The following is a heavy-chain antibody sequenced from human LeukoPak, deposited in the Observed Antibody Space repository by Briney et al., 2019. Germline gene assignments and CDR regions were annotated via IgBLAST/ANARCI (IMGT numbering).Heavy chain of an antibody. D-gene: IGHD2-2*01. V-gene: IGHV1-24*01. CDR3: ATSAALVPARWFDP. CDR1: GYTLTELS. CDR2: FDPEDGET. Sequence: ASVKVSCKVSGYTLTELSMHWVRQAPGKGLEWMEGFDPEDGETIYAQKFQGRVTMTEDTSTDTAYMELSSLRSEDTAVYYCATSAALVPARWFDPWGQGTLVTVSS. J-gene: IGHJ5*02.